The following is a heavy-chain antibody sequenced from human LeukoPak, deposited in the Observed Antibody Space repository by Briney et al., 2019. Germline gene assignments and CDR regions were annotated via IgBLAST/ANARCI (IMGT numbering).Heavy chain of an antibody. CDR1: GGSFSGYY. V-gene: IGHV4-34*01. CDR2: INHSGST. D-gene: IGHD5-18*01. Sequence: PSETLSLTCAVYGGSFSGYYWSWIRQPPGKGLEWIGEINHSGSTNYNPSLKSRVTISVDTSKNQFSLKLSSVTAADTAVYYCARVGISRYSSDYWGQGTLVTVSS. CDR3: ARVGISRYSSDY. J-gene: IGHJ4*02.